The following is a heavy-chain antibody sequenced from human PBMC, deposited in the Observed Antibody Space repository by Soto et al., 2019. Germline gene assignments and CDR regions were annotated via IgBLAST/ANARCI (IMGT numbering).Heavy chain of an antibody. V-gene: IGHV3-30*18. CDR3: AKGGPMGYCSSTSCYDFDY. Sequence: GGSLRLSCAASGFTFSSYGMHWVRQAPGKWLEWVAVISYDGSNKYYADSVKGRFTISRDNSKNTLYLQMNSLRAEDTAVYYCAKGGPMGYCSSTSCYDFDYWGQGTLVTVSS. CDR2: ISYDGSNK. CDR1: GFTFSSYG. D-gene: IGHD2-2*01. J-gene: IGHJ4*02.